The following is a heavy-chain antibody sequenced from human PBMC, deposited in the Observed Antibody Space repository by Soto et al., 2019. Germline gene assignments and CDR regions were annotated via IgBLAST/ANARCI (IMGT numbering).Heavy chain of an antibody. CDR1: GFIFSSYA. CDR3: GEFFVAGKRGYFDF. V-gene: IGHV3-23*01. D-gene: IGHD3-10*01. CDR2: ISASGDNA. Sequence: PGGSLRLSCSASGFIFSSYAMSWVRQAPGKGLEWVSAISASGDNAYYADSVKGRFTISRDRSKSLYLQMKSLRAEDTAIYYCGEFFVAGKRGYFDFWGQGTLVTVSS. J-gene: IGHJ4*02.